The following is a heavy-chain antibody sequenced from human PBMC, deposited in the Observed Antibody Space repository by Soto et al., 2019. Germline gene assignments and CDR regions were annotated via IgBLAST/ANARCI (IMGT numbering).Heavy chain of an antibody. J-gene: IGHJ3*02. CDR1: GFTFSSYW. V-gene: IGHV3-7*01. CDR3: ARVDGYNSFAFDI. CDR2: IKQDGSEK. Sequence: GGSLRLSCAASGFTFSSYWMSWVRQAPGKGLEWVANIKQDGSEKYYVDSVKGRFTISRDNAKNSLYLQMNSLRAEDTAVYYCARVDGYNSFAFDIWGQGTMVTVSS. D-gene: IGHD5-12*01.